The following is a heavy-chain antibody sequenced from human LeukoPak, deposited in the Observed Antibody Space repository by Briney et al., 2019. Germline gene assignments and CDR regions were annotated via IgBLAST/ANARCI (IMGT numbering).Heavy chain of an antibody. D-gene: IGHD3-10*01. V-gene: IGHV3-48*03. CDR2: ISSSGSTI. Sequence: GGSLRLSCAASGFTFSSYELNWVRQAPGKGLEWVSYISSSGSTIYYADSVKGRFTISRDNSKSTLYIQMNSLRAEDTAVYYCARAKPKNMVRGLIMRRESRYYFDYWGQGTLVTVSS. CDR3: ARAKPKNMVRGLIMRRESRYYFDY. J-gene: IGHJ4*02. CDR1: GFTFSSYE.